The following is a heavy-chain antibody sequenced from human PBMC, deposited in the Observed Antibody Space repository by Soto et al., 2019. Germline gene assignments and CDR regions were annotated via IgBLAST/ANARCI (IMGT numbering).Heavy chain of an antibody. D-gene: IGHD2-15*01. Sequence: QVTLKESGPVLVRPTETLTLTCTVSGFSLNNTRVGVSWVRQPPGKAPEWLAHIFSIDEKSYSTSLRTRLTISKDIYKGQVVLIMTTMNPLDTATYFCARIPSYGSTWEYYFFYYGMDVWGRGTKVTVSS. V-gene: IGHV2-26*01. CDR2: IFSIDEK. CDR3: ARIPSYGSTWEYYFFYYGMDV. J-gene: IGHJ6*02. CDR1: GFSLNNTRVG.